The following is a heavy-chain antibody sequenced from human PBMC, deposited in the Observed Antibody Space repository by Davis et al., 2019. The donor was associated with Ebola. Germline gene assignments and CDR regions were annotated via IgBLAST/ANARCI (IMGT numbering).Heavy chain of an antibody. CDR2: ISGSGGST. V-gene: IGHV3-23*01. D-gene: IGHD6-13*01. CDR3: ANSRSSWLVPNWFDP. Sequence: GESLKISCAASGFTFSSYAMSWVRQAPGKGLEWVSAISGSGGSTYYADFVKGRFTISRDNSKNTLYLQMNSLRAEDTAVYYCANSRSSWLVPNWFDPWGQGTLVTVSS. CDR1: GFTFSSYA. J-gene: IGHJ5*02.